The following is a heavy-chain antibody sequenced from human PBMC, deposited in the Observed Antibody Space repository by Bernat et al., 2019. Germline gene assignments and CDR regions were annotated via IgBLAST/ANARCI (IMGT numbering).Heavy chain of an antibody. D-gene: IGHD1-26*01. CDR1: GLTFSSYS. J-gene: IGHJ4*02. CDR2: ISSSRSYI. V-gene: IGHV3-21*01. Sequence: EVQLVESGGGLVQPGGSLRLSCAASGLTFSSYSMNWVRQAPGKGLEWVSSISSSRSYIYYADSVNGRFNISRDNAKNPLCLQMNSLRAEDTAVYYCARGRTSGSYEDYWGQGTLVTVSS. CDR3: ARGRTSGSYEDY.